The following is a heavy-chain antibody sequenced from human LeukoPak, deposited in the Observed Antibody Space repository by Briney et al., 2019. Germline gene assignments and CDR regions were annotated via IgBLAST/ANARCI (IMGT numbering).Heavy chain of an antibody. Sequence: GGSLKISCKTPGYNFANSWLHWVRQVPGRGLEWMGSIYPGDSDIRYGPSFRGQVTVSVDKSISTAYLYWSSLKASDTAIYHCARGQWFDSWGQGTLVTVAS. V-gene: IGHV5-51*01. CDR1: GYNFANSW. J-gene: IGHJ5*01. CDR2: IYPGDSDI. CDR3: ARGQWFDS.